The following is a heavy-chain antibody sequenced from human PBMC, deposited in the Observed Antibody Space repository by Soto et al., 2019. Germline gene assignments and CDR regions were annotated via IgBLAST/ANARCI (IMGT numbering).Heavy chain of an antibody. CDR1: GFTFSNYA. J-gene: IGHJ3*02. CDR2: ISRSAGNT. CDR3: ARDQVPGLDAFDI. Sequence: PGGSLRLSCAASGFTFSNYAMTWVRQAPGKGLEWVSSISRSAGNTYYADSVKGRFTISRDNAKNSMYLQMNSLRAEDTAVYYCARDQVPGLDAFDIWGQGTMVTVSS. V-gene: IGHV3-21*01.